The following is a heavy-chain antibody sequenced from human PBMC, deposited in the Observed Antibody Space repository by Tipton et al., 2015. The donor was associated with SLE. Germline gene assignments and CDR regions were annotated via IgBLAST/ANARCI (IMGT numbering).Heavy chain of an antibody. CDR3: ARDPLGY. J-gene: IGHJ4*02. D-gene: IGHD7-27*01. Sequence: TLSLTCTFSGGSISSYYCSWIRQPPGKGLERIGYIYYSETTYYNPSLKSRVAMSVDTSKNQFSLKLSSVTAADTAVYYCARDPLGYWGQGTLVTVSS. CDR2: IYYSETT. CDR1: GGSISSYY. V-gene: IGHV4-59*12.